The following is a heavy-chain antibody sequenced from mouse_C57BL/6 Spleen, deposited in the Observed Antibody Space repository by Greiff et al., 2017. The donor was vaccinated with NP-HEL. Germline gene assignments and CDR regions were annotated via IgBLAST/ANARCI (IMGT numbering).Heavy chain of an antibody. D-gene: IGHD2-1*01. J-gene: IGHJ4*01. CDR1: GYTFTSYW. CDR3: ARGDYGNYEAMDY. CDR2: IYPGSGST. Sequence: QVQLQQPGAELVKPGASVTMSCKASGYTFTSYWITWVKQRPGHGLEWIGAIYPGSGSTNYNEKFKSKATLTVDTSSSTAYMQLSSLTSEDSAVYYCARGDYGNYEAMDYWGQGTSVTVSS. V-gene: IGHV1-55*01.